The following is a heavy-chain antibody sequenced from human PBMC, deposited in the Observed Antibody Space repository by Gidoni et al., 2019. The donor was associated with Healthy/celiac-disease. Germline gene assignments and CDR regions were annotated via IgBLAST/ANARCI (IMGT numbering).Heavy chain of an antibody. CDR1: GGTFSSYA. CDR2: IIPIFGTA. J-gene: IGHJ5*02. V-gene: IGHV1-69*01. Sequence: QVQLVQSGAEVKKPGSSVKVSCKASGGTFSSYAISWVRQAPGQGLEWMGGIIPIFGTANYAQKFQGRVTITADESTSTAYMELSSLRSEDTAVYYCAREDDLRETGTTVNWFDPWGQGTLVTVSS. CDR3: AREDDLRETGTTVNWFDP. D-gene: IGHD1-1*01.